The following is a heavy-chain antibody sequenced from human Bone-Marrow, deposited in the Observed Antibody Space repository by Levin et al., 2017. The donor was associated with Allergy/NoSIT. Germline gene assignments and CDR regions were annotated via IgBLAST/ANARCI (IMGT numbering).Heavy chain of an antibody. Sequence: PGGSLRLSCTASGFTFSDYSMSWIRQTPGKGLECISDISGRGTNIYYADSVKGRFTISRDNLKNSLYLQMNSLTAEDTATYYCVRDRGELGYWGQGTLVTVSS. D-gene: IGHD1-7*01. CDR2: ISGRGTNI. CDR1: GFTFSDYS. J-gene: IGHJ4*02. V-gene: IGHV3-11*01. CDR3: VRDRGELGY.